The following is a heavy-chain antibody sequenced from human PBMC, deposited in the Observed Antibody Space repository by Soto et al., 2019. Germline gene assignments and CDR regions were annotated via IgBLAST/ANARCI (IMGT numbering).Heavy chain of an antibody. CDR1: GFTFSSYS. CDR2: ISSSSSYI. Sequence: GGSLRLSCAASGFTFSSYSMNWVRQAPGKGLEWVSSISSSSSYIYYADSVKGRFTISRDNAKNSLYLQMNSLRAEDTAVYYCASQRPLDSGYDFTYYYYYGMDVWGQGTTVTVSS. J-gene: IGHJ6*02. V-gene: IGHV3-21*01. CDR3: ASQRPLDSGYDFTYYYYYGMDV. D-gene: IGHD5-12*01.